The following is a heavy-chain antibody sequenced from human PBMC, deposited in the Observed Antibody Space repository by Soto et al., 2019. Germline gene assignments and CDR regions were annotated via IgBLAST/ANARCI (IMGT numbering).Heavy chain of an antibody. CDR3: AKDYLSLGYDSSGYYSRWDY. V-gene: IGHV3-23*01. J-gene: IGHJ4*02. Sequence: GGSLRLSCAASGFTFSTYAMSWVRQAPGKGLEWVSVISGSGGSTYYADSVKGRFTISRDNSKNTLYLQMNSLRAEDTAVYYCAKDYLSLGYDSSGYYSRWDYWGQGTLVTVSS. CDR2: ISGSGGST. CDR1: GFTFSTYA. D-gene: IGHD3-22*01.